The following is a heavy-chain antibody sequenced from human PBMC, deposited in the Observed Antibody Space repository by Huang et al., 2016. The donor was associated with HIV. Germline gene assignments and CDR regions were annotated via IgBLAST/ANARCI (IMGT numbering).Heavy chain of an antibody. Sequence: EVLLVQSGAELKEPGESLKISCKASGYGFSSYWIGWVRQKPGKGQEGMGILDPRDSETKYRPSFDGQVTISADKSTRTAYLQWESLKAPDTAIYFCARQVDGFRSHFDFWGQGTLVSVSS. CDR1: GYGFSSYW. D-gene: IGHD5-18*01. CDR2: LDPRDSET. CDR3: ARQVDGFRSHFDF. V-gene: IGHV5-51*01. J-gene: IGHJ4*02.